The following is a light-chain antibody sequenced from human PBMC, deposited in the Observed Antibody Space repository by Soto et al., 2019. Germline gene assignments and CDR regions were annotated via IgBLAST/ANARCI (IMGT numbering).Light chain of an antibody. V-gene: IGLV2-14*03. CDR2: DVS. J-gene: IGLJ2*01. CDR1: SSDVGGYND. CDR3: SSYTTSNTLV. Sequence: QSVLTQPASVSGSPGQSITISCTGSSSDVGGYNDVSWYQQHPGKAPKLMIYDVSNRPSGVSTRFSGSKSGNTASLSISGLQAEYEADYYCSSYTTSNTLVFGGGTKLTVL.